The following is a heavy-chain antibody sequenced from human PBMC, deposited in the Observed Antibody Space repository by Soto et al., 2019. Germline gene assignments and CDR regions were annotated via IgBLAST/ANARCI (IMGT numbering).Heavy chain of an antibody. CDR3: ARDQVAGTRYFDL. CDR1: GFTFSSYS. Sequence: EVQLVESGGGLVKPGGSLRLSCAASGFTFSSYSMNWVGQAPGKGLEWVSSISSSSSYIYYADSVKGRFTISRDNAKNSLYLQMNSLRAEDTAVYYCARDQVAGTRYFDLWGRGTLVTVSS. D-gene: IGHD6-19*01. CDR2: ISSSSSYI. V-gene: IGHV3-21*01. J-gene: IGHJ2*01.